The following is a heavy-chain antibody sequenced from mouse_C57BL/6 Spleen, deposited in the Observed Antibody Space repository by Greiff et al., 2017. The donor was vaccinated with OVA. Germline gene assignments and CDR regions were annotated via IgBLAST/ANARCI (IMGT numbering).Heavy chain of an antibody. CDR1: GYTFTSYW. V-gene: IGHV1-53*01. J-gene: IGHJ2*01. Sequence: QVQLQQPGTELVKPGASVKLSCKASGYTFTSYWMHWVQQRPGQGLEWIGNINPSNGGPNYNEKFKGKATLTVDKSSSTAYMQLSSLTSEDSAVYYCARSVYYGSFDYWGQGTTLTVSS. CDR3: ARSVYYGSFDY. D-gene: IGHD1-1*01. CDR2: INPSNGGP.